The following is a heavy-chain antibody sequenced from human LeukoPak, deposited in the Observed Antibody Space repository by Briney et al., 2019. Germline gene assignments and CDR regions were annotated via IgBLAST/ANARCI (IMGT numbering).Heavy chain of an antibody. J-gene: IGHJ4*02. CDR2: MNPNSGNT. CDR1: GYTFTSYD. V-gene: IGHV1-8*01. CDR3: ARRSDYYDSSAYYF. D-gene: IGHD3-22*01. Sequence: ASVKVSCKASGYTFTSYDISWVRQATGQGLEWMGWMNPNSGNTGYAQKFQGRVTITRDTSISTAYMELSSLRSEDTAVYYCARRSDYYDSSAYYFWGQGTRVTVSS.